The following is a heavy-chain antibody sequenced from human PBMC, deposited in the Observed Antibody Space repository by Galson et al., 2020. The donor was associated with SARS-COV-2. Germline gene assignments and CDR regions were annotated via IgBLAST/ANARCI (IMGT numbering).Heavy chain of an antibody. CDR3: ARSHDSSGNACDI. J-gene: IGHJ3*02. Sequence: SETLSLTCTVSGGSISSGSYYWSWIRQPAGKGLEWIGRIHTTGSTNYNPSLKSRVTISVDTSKNQFSLRLSSVTAADTAVYYCARSHDSSGNACDIWGQGTMVTVSS. CDR1: GGSISSGSYY. CDR2: IHTTGST. V-gene: IGHV4-61*02. D-gene: IGHD3-22*01.